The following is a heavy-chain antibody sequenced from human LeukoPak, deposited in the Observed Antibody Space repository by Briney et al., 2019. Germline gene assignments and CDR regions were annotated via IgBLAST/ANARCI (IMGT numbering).Heavy chain of an antibody. CDR2: INHSGST. CDR3: ARRKGVDIVATIQTAPFDY. J-gene: IGHJ4*02. V-gene: IGHV4-34*01. Sequence: PSETLSLTCAVYGGSFSGYYWSWIGQPPGKGLEWIGEINHSGSTNYNPSLKSRVTISVDTSKNQFSLKLSSVTAAGTAVYYCARRKGVDIVATIQTAPFDYWGQGTLVTVSS. CDR1: GGSFSGYY. D-gene: IGHD5-12*01.